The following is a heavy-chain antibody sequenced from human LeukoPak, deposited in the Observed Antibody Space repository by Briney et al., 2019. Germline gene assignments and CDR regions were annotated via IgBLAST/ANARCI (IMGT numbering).Heavy chain of an antibody. V-gene: IGHV4-59*08. J-gene: IGHJ5*02. CDR3: ARRTHGSGRQNWFDP. CDR2: IYYTGSA. Sequence: SETLSLICTVSGGTITSYYWNWIRQPPGKGLEWIGYIYYTGSANYNPSLKSRVTISVDTSKNQFSLRLSSVTAADTAVYYCARRTHGSGRQNWFDPWGQGTLVTVSS. CDR1: GGTITSYY. D-gene: IGHD3-10*01.